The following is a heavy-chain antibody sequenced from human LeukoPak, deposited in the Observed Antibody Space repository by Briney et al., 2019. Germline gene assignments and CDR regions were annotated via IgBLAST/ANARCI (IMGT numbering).Heavy chain of an antibody. J-gene: IGHJ4*02. CDR1: GNTLSELS. D-gene: IGHD1-26*01. CDR3: ATDHQWQLLGY. V-gene: IGHV1-24*01. Sequence: ASVKVSCKVSGNTLSELSRHWVRQAPGKGLEWMGGVDPEDDKNIYAQKFQGRVTMTEDTSTDTAYMELSNLRSEDTAVHYCATDHQWQLLGYWGQGTLVTVSS. CDR2: VDPEDDKN.